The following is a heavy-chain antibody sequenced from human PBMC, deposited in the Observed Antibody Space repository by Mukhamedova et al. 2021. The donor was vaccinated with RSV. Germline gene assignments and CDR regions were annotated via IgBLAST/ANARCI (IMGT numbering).Heavy chain of an antibody. CDR2: EDGAT. J-gene: IGHJ4*02. V-gene: IGHV1-24*01. Sequence: EDGATIYAQKFQGRVTMTEDTSTDTAYMELSSLRSEDTAVYYCATVSFWSGYGVWGQGTLVTVSS. CDR3: ATVSFWSGYGV. D-gene: IGHD3-3*01.